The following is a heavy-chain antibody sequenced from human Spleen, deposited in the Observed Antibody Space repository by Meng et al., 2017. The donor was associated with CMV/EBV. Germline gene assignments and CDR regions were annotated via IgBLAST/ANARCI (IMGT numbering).Heavy chain of an antibody. CDR3: ARGLVAYYYDSSGYYSPWFDY. CDR2: IYRGGSI. V-gene: IGHV3-53*01. Sequence: GESLKISCAASGFTVSNNFMSWVRQAPGKGLEWVSVIYRGGSIYYADSVKGRFTISRDNSKNTLYLQMNRLRAEDTALYYCARGLVAYYYDSSGYYSPWFDYWGQGTLVTVSS. CDR1: GFTVSNNF. D-gene: IGHD3-22*01. J-gene: IGHJ4*02.